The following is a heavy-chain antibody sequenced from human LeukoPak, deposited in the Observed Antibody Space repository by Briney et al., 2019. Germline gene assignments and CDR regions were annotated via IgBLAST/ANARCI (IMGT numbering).Heavy chain of an antibody. CDR1: GFSFNNYA. CDR2: IIGSSGST. V-gene: IGHV3-23*01. D-gene: IGHD5-12*01. Sequence: PGGSLRLSCVASGFSFNNYAMNWVRQAPAKGLEWVSLIIGSSGSTFYADSVKGRFTISRDKSKNTLYLQMNSLRADDTAVYYCAKGAYDYIEIAYFDYWGQGSLVTVSS. J-gene: IGHJ4*02. CDR3: AKGAYDYIEIAYFDY.